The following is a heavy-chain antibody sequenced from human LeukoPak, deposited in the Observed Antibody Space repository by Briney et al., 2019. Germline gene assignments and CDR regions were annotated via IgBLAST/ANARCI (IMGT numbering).Heavy chain of an antibody. CDR1: CGSFSVFF. J-gene: IGHJ4*02. CDR3: ARGRATVTTLDDY. V-gene: IGHV4-34*01. CDR2: INHSERS. D-gene: IGHD4-17*01. Sequence: SESLSLTCAVYCGSFSVFFWRWIRQPPGTGLEWIKKINHSERSTYSLSLRSRVSMSVDTSKKYFSLKLSSVTAADTAVYYCARGRATVTTLDDYWGQGTLVTVSS.